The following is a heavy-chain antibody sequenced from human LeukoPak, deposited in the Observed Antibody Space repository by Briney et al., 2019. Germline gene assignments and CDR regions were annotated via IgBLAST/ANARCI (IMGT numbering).Heavy chain of an antibody. CDR1: GGSISGSIYH. Sequence: SETLSLTCTVSGGSISGSIYHWGWIRRPPAKGLERLGTVFHTGSAFYNPSLRGRTTVSVDTSKNQFSLKLTSVTAADTAVYYCAREPDAWGQGTLVAVSS. CDR2: VFHTGSA. V-gene: IGHV4-39*07. J-gene: IGHJ5*02. CDR3: AREPDA.